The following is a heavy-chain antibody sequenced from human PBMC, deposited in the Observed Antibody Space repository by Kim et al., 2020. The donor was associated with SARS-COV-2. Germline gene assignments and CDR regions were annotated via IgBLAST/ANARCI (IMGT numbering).Heavy chain of an antibody. D-gene: IGHD1-26*01. V-gene: IGHV3-30*01. J-gene: IGHJ6*02. CDR3: ARDDIYSGSYYYYYGMDV. Sequence: VKGRFTIARDNSKNTLYLQMNSLRAEDTAVYYCARDDIYSGSYYYYYGMDVWGQGTTVTVSS.